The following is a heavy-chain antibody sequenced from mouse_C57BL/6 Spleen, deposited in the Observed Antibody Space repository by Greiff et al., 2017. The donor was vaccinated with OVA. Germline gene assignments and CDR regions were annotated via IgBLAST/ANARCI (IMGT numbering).Heavy chain of an antibody. V-gene: IGHV1-9*01. Sequence: VQLQQSGAELMKPGASVKLSCKATGYTFTGYWIEWVKQRPGQGLEWIGEILPGSGSTNYNEKFKGKATFTADTSSNTAYIQLSSLTTQSSAISSCSSSSTSVVATTGFDYWGQGTTLTVSS. CDR2: ILPGSGST. CDR1: GYTFTGYW. J-gene: IGHJ2*01. CDR3: SSSSTSVVATTGFDY. D-gene: IGHD1-1*01.